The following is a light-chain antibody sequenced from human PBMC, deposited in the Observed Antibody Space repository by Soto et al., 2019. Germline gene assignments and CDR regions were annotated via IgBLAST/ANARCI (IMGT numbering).Light chain of an antibody. CDR3: AAWDDSLNGYV. CDR2: GNN. CDR1: TSNIGRNI. Sequence: QSALTQPPSASGTPGQRVTISCSGSTSNIGRNIVNWYQQLPGTAPKVLIYGNNQRPSGVPDRFSGSKSGTSASLAISGLQSEDESDYYCAAWDDSLNGYVFGTGTKVTVL. J-gene: IGLJ1*01. V-gene: IGLV1-44*01.